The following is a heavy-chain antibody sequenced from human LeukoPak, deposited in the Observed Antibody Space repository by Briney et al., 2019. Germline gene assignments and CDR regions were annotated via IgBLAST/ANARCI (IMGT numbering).Heavy chain of an antibody. V-gene: IGHV3-9*01. J-gene: IGHJ6*04. CDR2: ICWNSGSI. Sequence: GGSLRLSSAASGFTFDDYAMRCVRDAPREGLWRGLGICWNSGSIGYADSVKGRLTISRDNAKNYLYLQMNSLRAEDTALYYCAKVISSDSSGYYYYYGMYVWGKGTTVTVSS. D-gene: IGHD3-22*01. CDR3: AKVISSDSSGYYYYYGMYV. CDR1: GFTFDDYA.